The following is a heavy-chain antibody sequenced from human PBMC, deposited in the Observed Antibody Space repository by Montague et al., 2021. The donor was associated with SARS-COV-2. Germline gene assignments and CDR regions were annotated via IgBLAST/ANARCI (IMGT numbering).Heavy chain of an antibody. Sequence: SETLSLTCTVSGGSISSYYWSWIRQPPGKGLEWIGYINHSGSTNYNPSLKSRVTISVDTSKNQFSLKLSSVTAADTAVYYCARSSGYSYGYYFDYWGQGTLVTVSS. J-gene: IGHJ4*02. CDR2: INHSGST. V-gene: IGHV4-59*01. CDR1: GGSISSYY. CDR3: ARSSGYSYGYYFDY. D-gene: IGHD5-18*01.